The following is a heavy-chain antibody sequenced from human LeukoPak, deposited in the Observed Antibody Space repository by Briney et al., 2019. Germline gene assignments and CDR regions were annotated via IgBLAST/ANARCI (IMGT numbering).Heavy chain of an antibody. CDR3: ARDRLSGYYSSTPSNWFDP. D-gene: IGHD3-22*01. CDR2: INPNSGGT. J-gene: IGHJ5*02. V-gene: IGHV1-2*06. Sequence: ASVKVSCKASGYTFTGYYMHWVRQAPGQGLEWMGRINPNSGGTNYAQKFQGRVTMTRDTSISTAYMELSRLRSDDTAVYYCARDRLSGYYSSTPSNWFDPWGQGTLVTVSS. CDR1: GYTFTGYY.